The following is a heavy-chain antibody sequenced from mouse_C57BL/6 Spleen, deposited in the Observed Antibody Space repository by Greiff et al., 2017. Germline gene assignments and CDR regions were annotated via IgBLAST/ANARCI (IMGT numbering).Heavy chain of an antibody. J-gene: IGHJ2*01. CDR2: IDPSDSYT. CDR1: GYTFTSYW. V-gene: IGHV1-69*01. Sequence: QVQLQQSGAELVMPGASVKLSCKASGYTFTSYWMHWVKQRPGQGLEWIGEIDPSDSYTNYNQKFKGKSTLTVDKSSSTAYMQLSSLTSEDSAVYYCARTRENWGFDYWGQGTTLTVSS. CDR3: ARTRENWGFDY. D-gene: IGHD4-1*01.